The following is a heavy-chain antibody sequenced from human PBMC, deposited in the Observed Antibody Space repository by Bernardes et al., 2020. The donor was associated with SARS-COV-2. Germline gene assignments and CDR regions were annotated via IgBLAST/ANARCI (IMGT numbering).Heavy chain of an antibody. D-gene: IGHD3-10*01. CDR1: GFTFSSYG. CDR2: IWYDGSNK. Sequence: GGSLRLSCAASGFTFSSYGMHWVRQAPGKGLEWVAVIWYDGSNKYYADSVKGRFTISTDNSKNTLYLQMNSVRAEDKAVYYCAAALLDAFDIWGQGTMVTVSS. CDR3: AAALLDAFDI. V-gene: IGHV3-33*01. J-gene: IGHJ3*02.